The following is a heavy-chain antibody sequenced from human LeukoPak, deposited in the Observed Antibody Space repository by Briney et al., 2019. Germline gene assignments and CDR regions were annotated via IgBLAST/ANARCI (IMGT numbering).Heavy chain of an antibody. CDR1: GGTFANYP. CDR2: IMPIFGTA. Sequence: GSSVKVSCTTSGGTFANYPISWVRQAPGQGLEWMGGIMPIFGTANYAEKFQARVTITADESTSTVFMELRSLRFQDTAVYYCARGPEIIVSGTTFAAYKWFDPWGQGTLLTVSS. J-gene: IGHJ5*02. V-gene: IGHV1-69*01. D-gene: IGHD2/OR15-2a*01. CDR3: ARGPEIIVSGTTFAAYKWFDP.